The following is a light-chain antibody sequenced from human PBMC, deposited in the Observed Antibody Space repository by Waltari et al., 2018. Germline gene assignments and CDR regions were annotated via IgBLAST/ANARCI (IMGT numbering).Light chain of an antibody. CDR2: GAS. Sequence: DIVMTQSPVTLSLSPGERATLPCRASPGVPYTYLAWFQHKPGQAPRLLIYGASTRAAGIPDRFSGSGSGTDFTLTISRLEPEDFAVYFCQQYGASPFTFGPGTKVDLK. CDR3: QQYGASPFT. V-gene: IGKV3-20*01. J-gene: IGKJ3*01. CDR1: PGVPYTY.